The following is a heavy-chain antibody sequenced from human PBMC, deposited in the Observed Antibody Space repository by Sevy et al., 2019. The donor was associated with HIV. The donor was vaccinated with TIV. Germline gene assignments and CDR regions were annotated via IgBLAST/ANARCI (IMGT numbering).Heavy chain of an antibody. CDR2: FDPEDGET. J-gene: IGHJ4*02. D-gene: IGHD6-13*01. CDR1: GYTLTELS. CDR3: ATAASSIWDFDY. V-gene: IGHV1-24*01. Sequence: ASVKVSCKVSGYTLTELSMHWVRQAPGKGLEWMGGFDPEDGETIYAQKFQGRVTMTEDTSTDTAYMELSSLRSEDTAVYYCATAASSIWDFDYWGQGTLVTVSS.